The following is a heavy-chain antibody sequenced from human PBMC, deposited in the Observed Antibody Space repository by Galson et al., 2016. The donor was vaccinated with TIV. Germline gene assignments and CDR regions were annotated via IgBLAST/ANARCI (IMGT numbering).Heavy chain of an antibody. CDR2: IYNSGST. Sequence: TLSLTCNDSGASVSNDGYYWTWIRQHPGKGLEWIGNIYNSGSTYYNPSLKSRVSISVDRSKDHFSLRLTSVTAADTAVYYCARWADSGSYYEYFHHWGQGTLVIVSS. D-gene: IGHD1-26*01. V-gene: IGHV4-31*03. CDR1: GASVSNDGYY. J-gene: IGHJ1*01. CDR3: ARWADSGSYYEYFHH.